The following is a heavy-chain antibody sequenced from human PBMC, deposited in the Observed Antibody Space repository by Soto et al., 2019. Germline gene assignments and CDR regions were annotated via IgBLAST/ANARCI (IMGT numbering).Heavy chain of an antibody. J-gene: IGHJ6*02. D-gene: IGHD3-22*01. Sequence: QVQLVQSGAEVKKPGSSVKVSCKASGGTFSSYAISWVRQAPGQGLEWMGGIIPIFGTANYAQKFQGRVTITADESTSTAYMELSSLRSEDTAVYYCASAPHYYDSSCYWKYDYYGMDVWGQGTTVTVSS. CDR1: GGTFSSYA. CDR2: IIPIFGTA. CDR3: ASAPHYYDSSCYWKYDYYGMDV. V-gene: IGHV1-69*12.